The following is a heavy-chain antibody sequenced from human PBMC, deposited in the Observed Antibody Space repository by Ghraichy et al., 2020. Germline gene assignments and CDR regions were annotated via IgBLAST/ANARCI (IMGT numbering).Heavy chain of an antibody. Sequence: GGSLRLSCAASGFTFSNAWMSWVRQAPGKGLEWVGRIKSKTDGGTTDHAAPVKGRFTISRDDSKNTLYLQMNSLKTEDTAVYYCTLRRYCSGGSCYVADYWGQGTLVTVSS. CDR2: IKSKTDGGTT. CDR1: GFTFSNAW. J-gene: IGHJ4*02. CDR3: TLRRYCSGGSCYVADY. V-gene: IGHV3-15*01. D-gene: IGHD2-15*01.